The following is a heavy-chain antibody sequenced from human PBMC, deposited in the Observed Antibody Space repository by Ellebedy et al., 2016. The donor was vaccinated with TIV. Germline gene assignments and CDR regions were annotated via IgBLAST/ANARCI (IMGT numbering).Heavy chain of an antibody. CDR2: TYYRSKWYN. V-gene: IGHV6-1*01. J-gene: IGHJ6*02. CDR1: GDSVSSNSAG. CDR3: ARRSSRNVMDV. D-gene: IGHD6-13*01. Sequence: MPSETLSLTCAISGDSVSSNSAGWNWIRQSPSRGLEWLGRTYYRSKWYNDYAVSVKSRITINPDTSKNQFSLQLNSVTPEDTAVYYCARRSSRNVMDVGGQGTTVTVSS.